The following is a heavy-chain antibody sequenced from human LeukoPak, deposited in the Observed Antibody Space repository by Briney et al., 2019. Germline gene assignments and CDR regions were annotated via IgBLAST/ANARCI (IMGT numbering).Heavy chain of an antibody. CDR1: GFTFSSYE. J-gene: IGHJ4*02. CDR2: ISSSGSTI. V-gene: IGHV3-48*03. Sequence: GGSLRLSCAASGFTFSSYEMNWVRQAPGKGLEWVSYISSSGSTIYYADSVKGRFTISRDNAKNSLYLQMNSLRAEDTAVYYCARDSPYGDFFDYWGQGTLVTVSS. CDR3: ARDSPYGDFFDY. D-gene: IGHD4-17*01.